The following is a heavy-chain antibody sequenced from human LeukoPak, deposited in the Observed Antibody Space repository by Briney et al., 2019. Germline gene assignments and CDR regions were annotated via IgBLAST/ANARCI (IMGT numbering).Heavy chain of an antibody. Sequence: PSETLSLTCTVSGGSISSSSYYWGWIRQPPGKGLEWIGSIYYSGSTYYNPSLKSRVTISVDTSKNQFSLKLSSVTAADTAVYYCAREPRVGGGNLFDHWGQGTLVTVSS. V-gene: IGHV4-39*02. D-gene: IGHD4-23*01. CDR3: AREPRVGGGNLFDH. CDR2: IYYSGST. J-gene: IGHJ5*02. CDR1: GGSISSSSYY.